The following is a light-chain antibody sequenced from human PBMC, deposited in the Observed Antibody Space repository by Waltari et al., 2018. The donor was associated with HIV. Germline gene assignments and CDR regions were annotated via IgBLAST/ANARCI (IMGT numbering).Light chain of an antibody. J-gene: IGKJ3*01. CDR2: GAS. CDR3: QQFGSSRFT. Sequence: ELVLTQTPGTLSLSPGVSATLSCRASQSVNSSNLAWYQQKPGQAPRHLIYGASTRATGIPDRFSGSASGTEFTLSINTVEPEDFVLYFCQQFGSSRFTFGPGTKVDF. V-gene: IGKV3-20*01. CDR1: QSVNSSN.